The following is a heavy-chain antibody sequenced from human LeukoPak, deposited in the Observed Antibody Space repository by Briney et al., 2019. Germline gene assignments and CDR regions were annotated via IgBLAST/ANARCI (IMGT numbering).Heavy chain of an antibody. Sequence: ASVKVSCKASGYTFTSYAMHWVRQAPGQRLEWMGWINAGNGNTKYSQKFQGRVTITRDTSASTAYMELRSLRSDDTAVYYCAREGDSYGSFLDYWGQGTLVTVSS. J-gene: IGHJ4*02. CDR3: AREGDSYGSFLDY. CDR2: INAGNGNT. CDR1: GYTFTSYA. D-gene: IGHD5-18*01. V-gene: IGHV1-3*01.